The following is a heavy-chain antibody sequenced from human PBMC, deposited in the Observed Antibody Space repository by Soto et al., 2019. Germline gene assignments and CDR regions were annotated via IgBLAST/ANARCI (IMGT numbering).Heavy chain of an antibody. CDR1: GYIFTAYG. J-gene: IGHJ4*02. CDR2: VSTNDDRT. V-gene: IGHV1-18*01. D-gene: IGHD3-22*01. Sequence: ASVKVSCKTSGYIFTAYGLAWLRQAPGQRPEWMGWVSTNDDRTNYAQKFQGRVTMTTDRSTTTTSMELRSLRPDDAAVYYCARELNTESSAYYSFAFWGQGTLVTVSS. CDR3: ARELNTESSAYYSFAF.